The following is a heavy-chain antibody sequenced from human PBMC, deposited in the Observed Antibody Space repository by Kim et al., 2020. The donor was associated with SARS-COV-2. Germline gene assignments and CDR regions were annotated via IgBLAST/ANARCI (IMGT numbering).Heavy chain of an antibody. J-gene: IGHJ5*02. V-gene: IGHV3-33*05. CDR1: GFTFSSYG. D-gene: IGHD3-9*01. CDR3: ARDPNYDIPLGWFDP. CDR2: ISYDGSNK. Sequence: GGSLRLSCAASGFTFSSYGMHWVRQAPGKGLEWVAVISYDGSNKYYADSVKGRFTISRYNSKNTLYLQMNSLRAEDTAVYYCARDPNYDIPLGWFDPWGQGTLVTVSS.